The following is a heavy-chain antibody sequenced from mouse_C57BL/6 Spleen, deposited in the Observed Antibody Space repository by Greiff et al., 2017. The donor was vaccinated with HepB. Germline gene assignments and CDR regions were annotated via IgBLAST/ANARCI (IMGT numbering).Heavy chain of an antibody. CDR2: IHPNSGST. J-gene: IGHJ3*01. CDR3: ARVPDGYYFAY. D-gene: IGHD2-3*01. CDR1: GYTFTSYW. Sequence: QVQLQQPGAELVKPGASVKLSCKASGYTFTSYWMHWVKQRPGQGLEWIGMIHPNSGSTNYNEKFKSKATLTVDKSSSTAYMQLSSLTSEDSAVYYCARVPDGYYFAYWGQGTLVTVSA. V-gene: IGHV1-64*01.